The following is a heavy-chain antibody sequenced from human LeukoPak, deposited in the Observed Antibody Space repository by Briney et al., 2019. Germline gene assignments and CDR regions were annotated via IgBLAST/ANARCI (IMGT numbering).Heavy chain of an antibody. D-gene: IGHD5-12*01. CDR3: AREGGGFPHYYMDV. CDR1: GFTFSSYW. J-gene: IGHJ6*03. Sequence: GGSLRLSCAASGFTFSSYWMSWVRQAPGKGLEWVANIKQDGSEKYYVDSVKGRFTISRDNAKNSLYLQMNSLRAEDTAVYYCAREGGGFPHYYMDVWGKGTTVTVSS. V-gene: IGHV3-7*01. CDR2: IKQDGSEK.